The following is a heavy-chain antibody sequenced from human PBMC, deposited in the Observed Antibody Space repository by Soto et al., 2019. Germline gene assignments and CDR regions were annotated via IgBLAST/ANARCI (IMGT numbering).Heavy chain of an antibody. V-gene: IGHV3-74*01. D-gene: IGHD6-6*01. CDR3: ARGGPYSSSEVDY. CDR2: VNGDGSST. CDR1: GFTFSSYW. J-gene: IGHJ4*02. Sequence: EVQLVESGGGLVQPGGSLRLSCAASGFTFSSYWMHWVRQAPGKGLVWVSRVNGDGSSTSYADSVKGRFTISRDNAKNTLYLQMNRLRGEDTAVYYCARGGPYSSSEVDYWGQGTLVTVSS.